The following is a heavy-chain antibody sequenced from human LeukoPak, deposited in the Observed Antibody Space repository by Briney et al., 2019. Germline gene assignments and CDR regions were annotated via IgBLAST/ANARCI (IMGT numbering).Heavy chain of an antibody. J-gene: IGHJ5*02. CDR2: ISAYNGNT. Sequence: GESLKISCKGSGYSFTSYGISWVRQAPGQGLEWMGWISAYNGNTNYAQKLQGRVTMTTDTSTSTAYMELRSLRSDDTAVYFCAREGYYDSSGYLTFDPWGQGTLVTVSS. D-gene: IGHD3-22*01. CDR3: AREGYYDSSGYLTFDP. V-gene: IGHV1-18*01. CDR1: GYSFTSYG.